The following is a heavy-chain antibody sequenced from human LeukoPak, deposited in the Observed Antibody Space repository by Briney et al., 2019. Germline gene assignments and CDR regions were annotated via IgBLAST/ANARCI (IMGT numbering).Heavy chain of an antibody. D-gene: IGHD3-3*01. J-gene: IGHJ4*02. V-gene: IGHV3-23*01. CDR3: AKLTKLDFWSGYSIDY. Sequence: GGSLRLSCAASGFTFSSYAMSWVRQAPGKGLEWVSAISGSGGSTYYADSVKGRFTISRDNSKNTLYLQMNSLRAEDTAVYYCAKLTKLDFWSGYSIDYWGQGTLVTVSS. CDR1: GFTFSSYA. CDR2: ISGSGGST.